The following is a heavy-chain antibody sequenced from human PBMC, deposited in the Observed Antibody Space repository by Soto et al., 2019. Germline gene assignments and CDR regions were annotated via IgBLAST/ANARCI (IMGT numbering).Heavy chain of an antibody. V-gene: IGHV3-48*03. CDR1: GFTFSSYE. CDR3: ARAGVYYYDSSGYHNWFDP. J-gene: IGHJ5*02. CDR2: ISSSGSTI. Sequence: QPGGSLRLSCAASGFTFSSYEMNWVRQAPGKGLEWVSYISSSGSTIYYADSVKGRFTISRDNAKNSLYLQMNSLRAEDTAVYYCARAGVYYYDSSGYHNWFDPWGQGTLVTVSS. D-gene: IGHD3-22*01.